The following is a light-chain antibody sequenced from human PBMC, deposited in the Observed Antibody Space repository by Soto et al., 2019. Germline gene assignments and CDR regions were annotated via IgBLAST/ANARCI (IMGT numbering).Light chain of an antibody. V-gene: IGLV2-14*01. CDR1: SSDVGAYNY. CDR3: CSYTSSSTYV. Sequence: QSVLTQPASVSVSPGQSITISCTGTSSDVGAYNYVSWFQQHPGKAPKLMIYDVTDRPSGVSNRFSGSKSGNTASLTISGLQAEDEADYYCCSYTSSSTYVFGPGTKVTVL. J-gene: IGLJ1*01. CDR2: DVT.